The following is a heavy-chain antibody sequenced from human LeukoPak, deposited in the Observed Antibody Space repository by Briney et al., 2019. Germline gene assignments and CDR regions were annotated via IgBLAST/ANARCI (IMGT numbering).Heavy chain of an antibody. CDR3: ATGRKYIVVVPAAIWFDP. D-gene: IGHD2-2*01. CDR1: GGSFSGYY. V-gene: IGHV4-34*01. CDR2: INHSGST. J-gene: IGHJ5*02. Sequence: PSETLSLTCAVYGGSFSGYYWSWIRQPPGKGLEWIGEINHSGSTNYNPSLKSRVTISVDTSKNQLSLKLSSVTAADTAVYYCATGRKYIVVVPAAIWFDPWGQGTLVTVSS.